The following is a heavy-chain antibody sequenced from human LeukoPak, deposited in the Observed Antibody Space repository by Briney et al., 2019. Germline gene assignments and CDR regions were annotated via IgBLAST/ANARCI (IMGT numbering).Heavy chain of an antibody. CDR3: ARGIAVAAPDY. D-gene: IGHD6-19*01. Sequence: GGSLRLSCAASGFTLSRFSMNWVRQAPGEGLGWVSSISSSSDVYYADSLKGRFTISRDNAKNSLYLQMNSLRADDTAVYYCARGIAVAAPDYWGQGSLVTVSS. CDR1: GFTLSRFS. CDR2: ISSSSDV. J-gene: IGHJ4*02. V-gene: IGHV3-21*01.